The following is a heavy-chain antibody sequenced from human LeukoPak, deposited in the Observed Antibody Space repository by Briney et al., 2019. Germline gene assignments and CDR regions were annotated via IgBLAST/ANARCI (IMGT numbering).Heavy chain of an antibody. V-gene: IGHV3-7*01. Sequence: PGGSLRLTCAAPGLTITTHWMTWVRQAPEKGLEWVATIEQDGTKEYYVGSVKGRLTISRDNAKNSLYLQMNSLRADDTAVYYCVRDFDYWGQGTLVTVSS. J-gene: IGHJ4*02. CDR3: VRDFDY. CDR2: IEQDGTKE. CDR1: GLTITTHW.